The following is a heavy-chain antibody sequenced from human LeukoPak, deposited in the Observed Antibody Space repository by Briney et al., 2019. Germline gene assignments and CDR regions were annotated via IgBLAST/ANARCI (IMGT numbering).Heavy chain of an antibody. Sequence: GGSLRLSCTASGFTFGDYAMSWFRQAPGKGLEWVGFIRSKAYGGTTEYAASVKGRFTISRDDSKSIAYLQMNSLKTEDTAVYYCTRAGASFYDYVWGSYPKFDYWGQGTLVTVCS. V-gene: IGHV3-49*03. CDR3: TRAGASFYDYVWGSYPKFDY. D-gene: IGHD3-16*02. CDR1: GFTFGDYA. CDR2: IRSKAYGGTT. J-gene: IGHJ4*02.